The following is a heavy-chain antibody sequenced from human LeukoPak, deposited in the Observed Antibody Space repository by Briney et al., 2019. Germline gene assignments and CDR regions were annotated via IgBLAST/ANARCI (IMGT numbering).Heavy chain of an antibody. CDR1: GFTFSSYG. Sequence: GGSLRLSCAASGFTFSSYGMHWVRQAPGKGLEWVAFIRYDGSNKYYADSVKGRFTISRDNSKNTPYLQMNSLRAEDTAVYYCAKDPTFLDLGYCSSTSCYHHYFDYWGQGTLVTVSS. CDR2: IRYDGSNK. D-gene: IGHD2-2*01. V-gene: IGHV3-30*02. J-gene: IGHJ4*02. CDR3: AKDPTFLDLGYCSSTSCYHHYFDY.